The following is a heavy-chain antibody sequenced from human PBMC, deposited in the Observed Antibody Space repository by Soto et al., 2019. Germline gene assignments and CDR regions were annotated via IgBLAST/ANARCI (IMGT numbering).Heavy chain of an antibody. CDR2: IHSGADT. J-gene: IGHJ4*02. V-gene: IGHV3-66*01. D-gene: IGHD6-19*01. CDR3: ARINTLRSGGWVPFDR. Sequence: EVQLVESGGGLVQPGGSLRLSCAASGLIVSSTYMSWVRQAPGKGLEWVSSIHSGADTYFGDSVKGRFTIARDNSKNTLYLQMNSMRAEDTAVYYCARINTLRSGGWVPFDRWGQGSLVTVSS. CDR1: GLIVSSTY.